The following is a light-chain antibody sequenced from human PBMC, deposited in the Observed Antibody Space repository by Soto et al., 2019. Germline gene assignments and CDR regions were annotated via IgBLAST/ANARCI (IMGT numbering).Light chain of an antibody. Sequence: DIQMTQSPSTLSASVRDRVTITCRASQSIGRWLAWYQQKPGKAPKLLIFDASTLESGVPSRFSGSGSGTEFTLTISSLQPDDFATYYCQQYDTHISKTFGQGTKVDI. CDR1: QSIGRW. CDR3: QQYDTHISKT. J-gene: IGKJ2*01. CDR2: DAS. V-gene: IGKV1-5*01.